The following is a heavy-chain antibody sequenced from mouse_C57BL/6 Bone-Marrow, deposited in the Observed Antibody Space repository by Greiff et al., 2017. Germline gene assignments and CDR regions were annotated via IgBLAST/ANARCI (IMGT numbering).Heavy chain of an antibody. D-gene: IGHD2-1*01. CDR1: GFTFSDYG. CDR2: ISNLAYSI. Sequence: EVNVVESEGGLVQPGGSLKLSCAASGFTFSDYGMAWVRQAPRKGPEWVAFISNLAYSIYYTDTVTGRFTISRENAKNALYLEMSSLRSEDTAMYYCARQGGNYLYAMDYWGQGTSVTVAS. CDR3: ARQGGNYLYAMDY. J-gene: IGHJ4*01. V-gene: IGHV5-15*01.